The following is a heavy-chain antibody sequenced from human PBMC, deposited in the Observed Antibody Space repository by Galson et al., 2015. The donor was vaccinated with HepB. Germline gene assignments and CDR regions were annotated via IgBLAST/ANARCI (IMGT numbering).Heavy chain of an antibody. CDR3: AGTVLGLYDTPNKHTFDV. Sequence: YSGSTYSSPSLKSRLSLSGDASKNLFSLNLSSVTAADTAVYYCAGTVLGLYDTPNKHTFDVWGQGAMVTVSS. D-gene: IGHD3-22*01. J-gene: IGHJ3*01. V-gene: IGHV4-31*02. CDR2: YSGST.